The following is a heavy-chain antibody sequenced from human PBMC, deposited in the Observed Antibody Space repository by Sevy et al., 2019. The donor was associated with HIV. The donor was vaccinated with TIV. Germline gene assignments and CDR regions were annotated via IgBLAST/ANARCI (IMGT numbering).Heavy chain of an antibody. V-gene: IGHV3-33*01. J-gene: IGHJ6*02. CDR2: IWYDGSNK. Sequence: GGSLRLSCAASGFTFSSYGMHWVRQAPGKGLEWVAVIWYDGSNKYYADSVKGRFTISRDNSKNTLYLQMNSLRAEDTAGYYCARGRGDFWSGYYPFYYYYGMDVWGQGTTVTVSS. CDR1: GFTFSSYG. D-gene: IGHD3-3*01. CDR3: ARGRGDFWSGYYPFYYYYGMDV.